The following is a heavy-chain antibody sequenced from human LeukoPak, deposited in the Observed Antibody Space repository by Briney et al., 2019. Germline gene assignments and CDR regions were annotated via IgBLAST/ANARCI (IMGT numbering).Heavy chain of an antibody. Sequence: SEALSVTWAGYGGSFSGYYWSWIRQPPGKGLELIGEINHSGSTNYNPSLKSRVTISVDTSENQFSLKLSSVTAADTAVYYCARGVSGSGSKVNWFNPWGQGTLVSVSS. J-gene: IGHJ5*02. D-gene: IGHD3-10*01. CDR3: ARGVSGSGSKVNWFNP. CDR2: INHSGST. CDR1: GGSFSGYY. V-gene: IGHV4-34*01.